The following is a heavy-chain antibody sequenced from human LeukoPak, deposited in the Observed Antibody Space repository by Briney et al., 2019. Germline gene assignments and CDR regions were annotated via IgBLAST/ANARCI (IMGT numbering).Heavy chain of an antibody. V-gene: IGHV3-7*01. CDR1: GFTFSSYW. CDR3: ARGTYRFDDY. CDR2: IGQDASET. Sequence: GGSLRLSCAASGFTFSSYWMSWVRQAPGTGLEWVATIGQDASETYYVDSVKGRFTISRDNTKNSLFLQMSSLRAEDTAVYYCARGTYRFDDYWGQGTLVTVSS. J-gene: IGHJ4*02.